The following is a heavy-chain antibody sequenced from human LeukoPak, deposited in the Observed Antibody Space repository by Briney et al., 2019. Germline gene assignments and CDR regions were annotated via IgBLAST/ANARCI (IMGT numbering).Heavy chain of an antibody. V-gene: IGHV3-43*01. CDR3: AKARGGDANNFDS. Sequence: GRSLRLSCAASGFTFHDHTMNWVRQAPGKGLEWVGLISWNSDTTYYAASVMGRFTISRDNSKYSLYLQLNSLTTDDTAFYYCAKARGGDANNFDSWGQGTLVTVSS. J-gene: IGHJ4*02. CDR2: ISWNSDTT. CDR1: GFTFHDHT.